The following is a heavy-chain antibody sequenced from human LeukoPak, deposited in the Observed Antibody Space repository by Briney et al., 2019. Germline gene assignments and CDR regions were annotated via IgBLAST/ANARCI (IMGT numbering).Heavy chain of an antibody. CDR3: ASEPDLTTHSFAFDI. J-gene: IGHJ3*02. CDR1: GDSISGRS. CDR2: IYTSGST. Sequence: PSETLSLTCSVSGDSISGRSWHWIRQSAGKGLEWIGRIYTSGSTNYNPSLKSRVTMSVDTSKNQFSLKLSSVTAADTAVYYCASEPDLTTHSFAFDIWGQGTMVTVSS. D-gene: IGHD4-11*01. V-gene: IGHV4-4*07.